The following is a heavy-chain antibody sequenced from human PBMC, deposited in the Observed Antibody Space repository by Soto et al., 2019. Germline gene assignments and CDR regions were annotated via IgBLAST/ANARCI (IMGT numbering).Heavy chain of an antibody. CDR1: GVTVSNNY. Sequence: EVQLVESGGGLVQPGGSLRLSCAASGVTVSNNYMSWVRQAPGKGLEWVSVIYSGGRRYYADSVKGRFIISRDSSKNTLYLQMNSLRAEDTAVYYCARDTYDDYRGQGTLVTVSS. V-gene: IGHV3-66*01. CDR3: ARDTYDDY. D-gene: IGHD3-3*01. CDR2: IYSGGRR. J-gene: IGHJ4*02.